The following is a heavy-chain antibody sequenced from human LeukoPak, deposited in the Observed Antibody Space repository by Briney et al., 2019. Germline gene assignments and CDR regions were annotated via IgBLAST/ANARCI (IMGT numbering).Heavy chain of an antibody. Sequence: SGGSLRLSCAASGFTFGNYGMSWVRQAPGKGLEWVAGISDSGGRTNYADSVKGRFTISRDNPKNTLYLQMNSLRAEDTAVYAKRGVVIRVILVGFHKEAYYFDSWGQGALVTVSS. J-gene: IGHJ4*02. CDR2: ISDSGGRT. V-gene: IGHV3-23*01. CDR1: GFTFGNYG. CDR3: RGVVIRVILVGFHKEAYYFDS. D-gene: IGHD3-22*01.